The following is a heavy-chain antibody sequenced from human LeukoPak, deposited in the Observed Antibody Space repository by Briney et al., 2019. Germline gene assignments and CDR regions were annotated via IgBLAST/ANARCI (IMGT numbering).Heavy chain of an antibody. CDR1: GFTVSSSY. CDR2: ISSGGSTV. D-gene: IGHD5-18*01. V-gene: IGHV3-48*04. CDR3: ARDSAARDYYGMDV. Sequence: GGSLRLSCAASGFTVSSSYMSWVRRAPGKGLEWVSYISSGGSTVYYADSVKGRFTISRDNAKNSLYLQMNSLRAEDTGVYYCARDSAARDYYGMDVWGQGTTVTVSS. J-gene: IGHJ6*02.